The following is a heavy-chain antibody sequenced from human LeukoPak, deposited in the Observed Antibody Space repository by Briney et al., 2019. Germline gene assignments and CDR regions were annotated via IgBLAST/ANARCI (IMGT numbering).Heavy chain of an antibody. V-gene: IGHV3-23*01. Sequence: GGSLRLSCTASGFTFSSYAMRWVRQARGKGLEWVSNIRGSGGTTYYADSVKGRFTISRDNSKNTLYLQMSSLRADDTAIYYCAKGGTGSTDWFDPWGRGTLVTVSS. CDR2: IRGSGGTT. J-gene: IGHJ5*02. CDR1: GFTFSSYA. D-gene: IGHD1-7*01. CDR3: AKGGTGSTDWFDP.